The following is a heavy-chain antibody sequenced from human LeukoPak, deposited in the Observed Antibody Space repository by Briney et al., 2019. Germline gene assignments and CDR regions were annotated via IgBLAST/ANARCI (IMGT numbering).Heavy chain of an antibody. Sequence: KTSETLSLTCTVSRGSISSLNWWTWVRQPPGKGPEWIGEIFHSGTTNHNPSLMSRLTILVDKSRNQFSLNLTSVTAADTAVYYCARHHYDSSGYPYWGQGTLVTVSS. CDR2: IFHSGTT. D-gene: IGHD3-22*01. CDR1: RGSISSLNW. CDR3: ARHHYDSSGYPY. V-gene: IGHV4-4*02. J-gene: IGHJ4*02.